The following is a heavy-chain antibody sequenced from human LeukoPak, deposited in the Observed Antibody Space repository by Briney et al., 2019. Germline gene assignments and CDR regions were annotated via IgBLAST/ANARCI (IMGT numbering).Heavy chain of an antibody. D-gene: IGHD2/OR15-2a*01. CDR2: ISGSGSAT. V-gene: IGHV3-23*01. J-gene: IGHJ6*02. Sequence: GGSLRLSCAASGFRFSTFAMSWVRQAPGKGLEWVSGISGSGSATYYADSVKGRFNISRDNSKNTLYLQMNSLRADDKAVYYCAKNNSARDGMDVWGQGPTFTVSS. CDR1: GFRFSTFA. CDR3: AKNNSARDGMDV.